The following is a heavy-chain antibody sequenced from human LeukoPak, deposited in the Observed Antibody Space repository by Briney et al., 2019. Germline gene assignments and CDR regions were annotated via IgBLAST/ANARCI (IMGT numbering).Heavy chain of an antibody. CDR1: GVSISNYY. CDR2: IYISGSA. CDR3: ARNVRSEGPPFYYYYKDV. V-gene: IGHV4-59*01. J-gene: IGHJ6*03. Sequence: SETLSLTCTVSGVSISNYYWTWVRQSPGKGLEWFGYIYISGSARYNPSLKSRVTIPLDTSKSQFSLKLSSVTAADTALYYCARNVRSEGPPFYYYYKDVWGKGTTVTISS.